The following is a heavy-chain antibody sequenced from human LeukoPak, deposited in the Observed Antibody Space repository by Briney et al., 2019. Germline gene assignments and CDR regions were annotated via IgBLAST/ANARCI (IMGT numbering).Heavy chain of an antibody. CDR3: ATESYYGSGSYFN. CDR2: IYYSGST. Sequence: SETLSLTCTVSGGSISSYYWSWIRQPPGKGLEWIGYIYYSGSTNYNPSLKSRVTISVDTSKNQFSLKLSSVTAADTAVYYCATESYYGSGSYFNWGQGTLVTVSS. J-gene: IGHJ4*02. CDR1: GGSISSYY. D-gene: IGHD3-10*01. V-gene: IGHV4-59*01.